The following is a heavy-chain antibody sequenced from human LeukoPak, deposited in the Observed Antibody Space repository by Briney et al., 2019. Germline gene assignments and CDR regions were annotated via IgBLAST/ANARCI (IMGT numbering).Heavy chain of an antibody. CDR2: ISSSSSTI. J-gene: IGHJ4*02. D-gene: IGHD3-16*01. Sequence: GGSLRLSCAASGFTFSSYSMNWVRQAPGKGLEWVSYISSSSSTIYYADSVKGRFTISRDNAKNSLYLQMNNLRAEDTAVYYCARDSLGGDYWGQGTLVTVSS. CDR1: GFTFSSYS. CDR3: ARDSLGGDY. V-gene: IGHV3-48*04.